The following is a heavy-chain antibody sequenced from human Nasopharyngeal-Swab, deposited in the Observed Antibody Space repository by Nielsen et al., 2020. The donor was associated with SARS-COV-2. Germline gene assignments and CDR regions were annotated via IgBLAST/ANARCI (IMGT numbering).Heavy chain of an antibody. D-gene: IGHD2-2*01. CDR3: ASHLGYCSSTSCLNYYYGMDV. V-gene: IGHV1-18*01. Sequence: ASVKVSCKASGYTFTSYGIGWVRQAPGQGLEWMGWISAYNGNTNYAQKLQGRVTMTTDTSTSTAYMELRSLRSDDTAVYYCASHLGYCSSTSCLNYYYGMDVWGQGTTVTVSS. J-gene: IGHJ6*02. CDR1: GYTFTSYG. CDR2: ISAYNGNT.